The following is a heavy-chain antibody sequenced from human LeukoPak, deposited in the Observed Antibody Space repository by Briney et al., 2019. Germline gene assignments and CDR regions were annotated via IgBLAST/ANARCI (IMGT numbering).Heavy chain of an antibody. CDR2: IYYSGST. CDR1: GGSISSYY. CDR3: ARGGDGYNYFDY. V-gene: IGHV4-59*01. D-gene: IGHD5-24*01. J-gene: IGHJ4*02. Sequence: SETLSLTRTVSGGSISSYYWSWIRQPPGKGLEWIAYIYYSGSTNYNPSLKSRVTISVDTSKNQFSLKLSSVTAADTAVYYCARGGDGYNYFDYWGQGTLVTVSS.